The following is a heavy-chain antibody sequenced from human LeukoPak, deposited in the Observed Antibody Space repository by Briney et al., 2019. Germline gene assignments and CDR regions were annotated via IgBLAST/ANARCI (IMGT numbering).Heavy chain of an antibody. D-gene: IGHD2-15*01. V-gene: IGHV4-4*09. CDR1: GASITSSY. CDR3: ARRRSGGRDFDY. Sequence: PSQSLSLTCTVSGASITSSYWNWIRQPPGKGLEWIGYIYTSGTTNYNPSLTSRVTISVDTSKSQFSLRLTSVTAADAAVYYCARRRSGGRDFDYWGQGTLVTVSS. J-gene: IGHJ4*02. CDR2: IYTSGTT.